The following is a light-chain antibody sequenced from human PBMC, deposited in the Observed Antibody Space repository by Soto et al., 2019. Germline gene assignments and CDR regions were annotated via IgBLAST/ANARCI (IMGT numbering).Light chain of an antibody. J-gene: IGLJ3*02. CDR3: RAYTARSTLG. V-gene: IGLV2-14*01. CDR2: EVS. Sequence: QSALTQPASVSGSPGQSITISCTGSSSDVGGYHYVSWYQQYPGEAPNIVISEVSNRHSGVSNRFSGSKSGNTASLTISGLQFEDVGEYYCRAYTARSTLGFCGGTKRTVL. CDR1: SSDVGGYHY.